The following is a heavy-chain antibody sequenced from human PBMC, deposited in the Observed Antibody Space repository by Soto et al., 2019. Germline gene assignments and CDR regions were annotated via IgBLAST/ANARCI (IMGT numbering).Heavy chain of an antibody. Sequence: GGSLRLSCMASGFTFSSFEMNGIRQAPGKGLEWVAVISYDGSNKYYADSVKGRFTISRDNSKNTLYLQMNSLRAEDTAVYYCARRISSASGLRVGYFGYWGQGTLVTVSS. CDR1: GFTFSSFE. CDR3: ARRISSASGLRVGYFGY. CDR2: ISYDGSNK. J-gene: IGHJ4*02. V-gene: IGHV3-30-3*01. D-gene: IGHD1-26*01.